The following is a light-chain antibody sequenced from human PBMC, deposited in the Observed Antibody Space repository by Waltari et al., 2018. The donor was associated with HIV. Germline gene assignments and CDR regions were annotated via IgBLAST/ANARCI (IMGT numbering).Light chain of an antibody. V-gene: IGLV7-43*01. Sequence: QTVVTQEPSLTVSPAGPVTLTCAFSTGAVTSCNYPNWFQQKPGQAPRGLIYSTSNKNAWTPARFAGSLLGGKAALTLSGVQPEDEAEYYCLLYYGGAQRYVFGTGTKVTVL. J-gene: IGLJ1*01. CDR2: STS. CDR3: LLYYGGAQRYV. CDR1: TGAVTSCNY.